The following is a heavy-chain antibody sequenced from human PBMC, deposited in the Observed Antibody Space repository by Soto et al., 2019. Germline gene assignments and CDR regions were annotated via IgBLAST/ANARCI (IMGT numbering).Heavy chain of an antibody. CDR1: GFTVSSFY. CDR2: ISSGGST. CDR3: ARDTFGGAYDFLH. J-gene: IGHJ4*02. Sequence: EVQLVESGGGLVQPGGSLRLSCAASGFTVSSFYMTWVRQAPGKGLQWVAVISSGGSTYYADSVKGRFTISRDNSKITLYLEMNSLRAEDTAVYYCARDTFGGAYDFLHGGQGTLVTVSS. V-gene: IGHV3-66*01. D-gene: IGHD3-3*01.